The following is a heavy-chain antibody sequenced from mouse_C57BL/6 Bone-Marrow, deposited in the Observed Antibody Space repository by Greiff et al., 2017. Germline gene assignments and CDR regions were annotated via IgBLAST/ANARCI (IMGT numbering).Heavy chain of an antibody. D-gene: IGHD1-1*01. CDR1: GYTFTSYG. Sequence: QVQLQQSGAELARPGASVKLSCKASGYTFTSYGISWVKQRPGQGLEWIGEIYPRSGNTYYNEKFKGKATLTADKSSSTAYMKLRSLTSEDYAVYFCASSRYYEADALAYWGQGTLVTVSA. CDR3: ASSRYYEADALAY. J-gene: IGHJ3*01. V-gene: IGHV1-81*01. CDR2: IYPRSGNT.